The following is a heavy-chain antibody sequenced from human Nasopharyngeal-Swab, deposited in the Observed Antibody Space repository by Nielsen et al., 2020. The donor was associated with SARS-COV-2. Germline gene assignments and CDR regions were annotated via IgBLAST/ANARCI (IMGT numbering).Heavy chain of an antibody. V-gene: IGHV4-59*13. CDR1: GGSISSYY. Sequence: ESLKISCTVSGGSISSYYWSWIRQPPGKGLEWIGYIYYSGSTNYNPSLKSRVTISVDTSKNQFSLKLSSVTAADTAVYYCARDSVYYGDYQPYYGMDVWGQGTTVTVSS. CDR2: IYYSGST. CDR3: ARDSVYYGDYQPYYGMDV. J-gene: IGHJ6*02. D-gene: IGHD4-17*01.